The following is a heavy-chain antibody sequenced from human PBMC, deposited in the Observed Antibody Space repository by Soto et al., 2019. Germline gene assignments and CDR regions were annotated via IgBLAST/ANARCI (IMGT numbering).Heavy chain of an antibody. CDR3: AGWGGHDYNY. D-gene: IGHD4-4*01. CDR1: GFTFSTYW. J-gene: IGHJ4*02. CDR2: INPDGNVG. V-gene: IGHV3-7*03. Sequence: EVQLLGSGGGLVQPGGSLRLSCVGSGFTFSTYWMNWVRQAPGKGLEWVANINPDGNVGTYEDSVRGRFTTSRDNAKNSLYLQMNSLRADDPAVYFCAGWGGHDYNYWGQGIMVTVSS.